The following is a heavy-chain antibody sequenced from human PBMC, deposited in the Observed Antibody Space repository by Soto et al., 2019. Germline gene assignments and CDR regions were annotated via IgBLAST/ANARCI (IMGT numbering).Heavy chain of an antibody. J-gene: IGHJ6*02. V-gene: IGHV5-51*01. CDR2: IYPGDSDT. CDR1: GYTFTNYW. CDR3: AASIFYYGMDV. Sequence: EESLKISCKGSGYTFTNYWIGWVRQMPGKGLEWMGIIYPGDSDTKYNPSFQGQVTISADKSITTTYLQWSSLKASDTAIYYCAASIFYYGMDVWGQGPTATVSS.